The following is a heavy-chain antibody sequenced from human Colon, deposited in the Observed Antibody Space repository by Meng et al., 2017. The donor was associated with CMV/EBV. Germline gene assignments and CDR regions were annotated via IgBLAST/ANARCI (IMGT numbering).Heavy chain of an antibody. CDR3: VKDHLYSNSPLDP. Sequence: GESLKISCEGFGFTFYKYWMHWVRQAPGKGLEWVSAISGRADDTYYADSVKGRFTIPRDNAKNTVFLQMNRLRAEDTAIYYCVKDHLYSNSPLDPWGQGTLVTVSS. CDR2: ISGRADDT. V-gene: IGHV3-23*01. CDR1: GFTFYKYW. J-gene: IGHJ5*02. D-gene: IGHD6-6*01.